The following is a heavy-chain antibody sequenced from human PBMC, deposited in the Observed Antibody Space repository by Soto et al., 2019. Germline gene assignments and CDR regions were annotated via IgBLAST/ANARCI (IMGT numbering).Heavy chain of an antibody. Sequence: PSETLSLTCAVSGGSISSSNWWSWVRQPPGKGLEWVTVISYDGGKKYYAGSAKGRFTISRDNSKNTLYLQMTSLRLEDTAVYYCARDRGDFRSGYYDYSYYGMDVWGQGTTVTVS. CDR3: ARDRGDFRSGYYDYSYYGMDV. CDR1: GGSISSSN. CDR2: ISYDGGKK. D-gene: IGHD3-3*01. V-gene: IGHV3-30-3*01. J-gene: IGHJ6*02.